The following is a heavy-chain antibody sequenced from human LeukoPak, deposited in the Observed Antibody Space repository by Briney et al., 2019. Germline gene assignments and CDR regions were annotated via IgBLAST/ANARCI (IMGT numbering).Heavy chain of an antibody. V-gene: IGHV3-74*01. D-gene: IGHD3-22*01. CDR3: AREVLESQDYYYDSSGYYGAFDI. CDR2: INSDGSST. Sequence: GSLRLSCAASGFTFSSYWMHWVRQAPGKGLVWVSRINSDGSSTYYADSVKGRFTISRDNSKNTLYLQMNSLRAEDTAVYYCAREVLESQDYYYDSSGYYGAFDIWGQGTMVTVSS. J-gene: IGHJ3*02. CDR1: GFTFSSYW.